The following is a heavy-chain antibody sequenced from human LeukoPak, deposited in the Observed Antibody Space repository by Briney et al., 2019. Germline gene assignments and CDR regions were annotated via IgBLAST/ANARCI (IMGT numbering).Heavy chain of an antibody. D-gene: IGHD6-19*01. J-gene: IGHJ4*02. V-gene: IGHV3-49*04. Sequence: GSLRLSCTASGFTFGDYAMSWVRQAPGKGLEWVGFIRSKAYGGTTEYAASVKGRFTISRDDSKSIAYLQMNSLKTEDTAVYYCTRDKVAVAGEFDYWGQGTLVTVSS. CDR3: TRDKVAVAGEFDY. CDR2: IRSKAYGGTT. CDR1: GFTFGDYA.